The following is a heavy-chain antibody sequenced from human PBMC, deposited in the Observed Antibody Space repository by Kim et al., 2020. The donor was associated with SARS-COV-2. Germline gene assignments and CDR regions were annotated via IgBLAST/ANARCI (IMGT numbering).Heavy chain of an antibody. D-gene: IGHD3-22*01. V-gene: IGHV1-46*01. J-gene: IGHJ3*02. CDR2: INPSGGST. CDR1: GYTFTSYY. Sequence: ASVKVSCKASGYTFTSYYMHWVRQAPGQGLEWMGIINPSGGSTSYAQKFQGRVTMTRDTSTSTVYMELSSLRSEDTAVYYCARDIYYDSSGRDAFDIWGQGTMVTVSS. CDR3: ARDIYYDSSGRDAFDI.